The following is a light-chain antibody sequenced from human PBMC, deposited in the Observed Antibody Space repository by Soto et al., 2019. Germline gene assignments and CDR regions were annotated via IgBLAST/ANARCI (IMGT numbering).Light chain of an antibody. CDR1: SSDVGGYNY. V-gene: IGLV2-14*01. Sequence: QSVLTRPASVSGSPGQSITISCTGTSSDVGGYNYVSWYQQHPGKAPKLMIYEVSNRPSGVSNRFSGSKSGNTASLTISGLQAEDEADYYCGSYTSSSTLVFGTGTKLTVL. J-gene: IGLJ1*01. CDR2: EVS. CDR3: GSYTSSSTLV.